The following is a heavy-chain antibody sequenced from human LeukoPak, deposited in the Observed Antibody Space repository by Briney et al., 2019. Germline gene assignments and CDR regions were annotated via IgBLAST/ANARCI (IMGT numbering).Heavy chain of an antibody. Sequence: SETLSLTCTVSGDSLNSGYSYWNWIRQPAGKGLEWIGRIYTSVSTNYNPSLKSRVTISVDTSKNQFSLKLSSVTAADTAVYYCASPSVAVAGRGYWGQGTLVTVSS. CDR3: ASPSVAVAGRGY. D-gene: IGHD6-19*01. CDR2: IYTSVST. CDR1: GDSLNSGYSY. J-gene: IGHJ4*02. V-gene: IGHV4-61*02.